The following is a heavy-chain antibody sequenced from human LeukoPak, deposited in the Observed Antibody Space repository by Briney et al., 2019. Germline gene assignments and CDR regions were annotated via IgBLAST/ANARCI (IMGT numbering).Heavy chain of an antibody. Sequence: GGSLRLSCAASGFTVSSNYMSWVRQAPGKGLEWVSVIYGGGSTYYADSVKGRFTISRDNSKNTLYLQMNSLRAEDTAVYYCARENYDSSGYPSGPTGYWGQGTLVTVSS. CDR3: ARENYDSSGYPSGPTGY. CDR1: GFTVSSNY. CDR2: IYGGGST. V-gene: IGHV3-66*01. J-gene: IGHJ4*02. D-gene: IGHD3-22*01.